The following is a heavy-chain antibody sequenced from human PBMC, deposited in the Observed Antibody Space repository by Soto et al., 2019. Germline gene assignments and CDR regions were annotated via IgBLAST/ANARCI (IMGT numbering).Heavy chain of an antibody. CDR3: AKDLGSYLSPAFDY. CDR1: GFYFSRFE. D-gene: IGHD1-26*01. V-gene: IGHV3-48*03. J-gene: IGHJ4*02. CDR2: ISSSSDII. Sequence: GGSLRLCCEDSGFYFSRFEVKWVRQSPGKGLQGVSYISSSSDIIYYADSVKGRFTISRDNAKNSLSLQMNSLRPEDTAVYYCAKDLGSYLSPAFDYWGLGTLVTVSS.